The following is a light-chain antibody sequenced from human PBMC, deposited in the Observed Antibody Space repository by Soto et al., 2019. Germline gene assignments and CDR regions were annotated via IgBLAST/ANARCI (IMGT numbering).Light chain of an antibody. Sequence: EIVLTQSPATLSLSPGERATLSCRASQSVSSYFAWYQQKPGQAPRLLIYDASNRATGIPARFSGSGSGTDFTLTISSLEPEDYAVYYCQQRGNWPLTFGQGTKEDIK. V-gene: IGKV3-11*01. J-gene: IGKJ1*01. CDR3: QQRGNWPLT. CDR2: DAS. CDR1: QSVSSY.